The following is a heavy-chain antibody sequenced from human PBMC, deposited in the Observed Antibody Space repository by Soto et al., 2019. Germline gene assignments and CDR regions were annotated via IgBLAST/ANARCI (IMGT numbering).Heavy chain of an antibody. CDR1: GGSISSGDYY. CDR2: IYYSGST. J-gene: IGHJ5*02. D-gene: IGHD2-15*01. Sequence: SETLSLTCTVSGGSISSGDYYWNWIRQHPGKGLEWIGYIYYSGSTYYNPSLKSRLTISVDTSKNQFSLKLSSVTAADTAVYYCVRGGYCSGGSCYSSSWFDPWGQGTLVTVS. V-gene: IGHV4-31*03. CDR3: VRGGYCSGGSCYSSSWFDP.